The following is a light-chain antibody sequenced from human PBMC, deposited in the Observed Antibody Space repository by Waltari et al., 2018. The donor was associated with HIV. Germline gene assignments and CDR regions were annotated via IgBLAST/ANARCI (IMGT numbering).Light chain of an antibody. V-gene: IGKV2-28*01. Sequence: DVVMTQSPLSLHVAPGEPASISCRSRQSRLYSNGDNYLDCYLEMPGQSPQLLLYLGSNPASGVPHRFSGSGSGTDSTLKISRVEAEDVGIYYCMQPLQTPLTFGGGTKVEIK. CDR3: MQPLQTPLT. CDR2: LGS. J-gene: IGKJ4*01. CDR1: QSRLYSNGDNY.